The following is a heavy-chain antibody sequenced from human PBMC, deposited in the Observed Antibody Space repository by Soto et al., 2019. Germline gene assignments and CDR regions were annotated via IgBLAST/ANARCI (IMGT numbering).Heavy chain of an antibody. CDR2: IIPLFGTL. Sequence: QVLLMQSGAEVKKPGSAVKVSCTSSGGPFSSYGISWVRQVPGQGLEWLGGIIPLFGTLSYARKFQDRLTISADESTTTAYMELSSLTSEDTAMYFCARDGTIQMANFDFWGQGTLVTVSS. CDR1: GGPFSSYG. D-gene: IGHD1-1*01. CDR3: ARDGTIQMANFDF. V-gene: IGHV1-69*01. J-gene: IGHJ4*02.